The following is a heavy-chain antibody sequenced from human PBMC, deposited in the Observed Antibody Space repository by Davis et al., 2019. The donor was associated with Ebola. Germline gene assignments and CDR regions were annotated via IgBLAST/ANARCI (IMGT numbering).Heavy chain of an antibody. J-gene: IGHJ5*02. CDR1: GFTFSIYT. CDR3: AKVHPPTTVTTGWFDP. Sequence: PGGSLRLSCAASGFTFSIYTMSWVRQAPGKGLEWVSSISSSSGYRYYADSVKGRFTISRDNAKNSLYLQMSSLRAEATAVYYCAKVHPPTTVTTGWFDPWGQGTLVTVSS. CDR2: ISSSSGYR. V-gene: IGHV3-21*04. D-gene: IGHD4-17*01.